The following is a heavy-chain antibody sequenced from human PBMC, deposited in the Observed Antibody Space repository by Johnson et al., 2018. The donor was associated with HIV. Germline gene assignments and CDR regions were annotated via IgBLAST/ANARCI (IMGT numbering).Heavy chain of an antibody. J-gene: IGHJ3*02. CDR3: ARVLMRGAYYYDSSGFYI. CDR1: GFTFSDYY. V-gene: IGHV3-11*01. CDR2: ISSSGSTI. Sequence: VQLVESGGGVVKPGGSLRLSCAASGFTFSDYYMSWIRQAPGKGLEWVSYISSSGSTIYYADSVKGRFTISRDNAKNSLYLQMNSLRAEDTAVYHCARVLMRGAYYYDSSGFYIWGQGTMVTVSS. D-gene: IGHD3-22*01.